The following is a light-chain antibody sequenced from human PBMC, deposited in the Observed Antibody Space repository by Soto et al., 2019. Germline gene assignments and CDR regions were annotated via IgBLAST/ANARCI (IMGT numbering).Light chain of an antibody. CDR2: ATS. J-gene: IGKJ1*01. V-gene: IGKV3-20*01. CDR3: QHYGSAPWT. Sequence: EIVLAQSPGTLSLSPGDRATLSCRASQSFNSRYLAWFQQRPGQAPRLLFYATSRRAGDIPDRFSGSGSGTDTTLTISRLEPEDFAVYYCQHYGSAPWTFGQGTKVEIK. CDR1: QSFNSRY.